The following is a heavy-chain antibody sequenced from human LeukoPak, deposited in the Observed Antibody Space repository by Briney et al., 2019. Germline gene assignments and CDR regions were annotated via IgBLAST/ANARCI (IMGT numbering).Heavy chain of an antibody. D-gene: IGHD2-15*01. CDR3: AKQLGYCSDGSCYFPY. J-gene: IGHJ4*02. CDR2: ISNNGGYT. V-gene: IGHV3-23*01. CDR1: GFTFSTYW. Sequence: GGSLRLSCSASGFTFSTYWMSWVRQAPGKGLEWVSAISNNGGYTYYADSVQGRFTISRDNSKSTLCLQMNSLRAEDTAVYYCAKQLGYCSDGSCYFPYWGQGTLVTVSS.